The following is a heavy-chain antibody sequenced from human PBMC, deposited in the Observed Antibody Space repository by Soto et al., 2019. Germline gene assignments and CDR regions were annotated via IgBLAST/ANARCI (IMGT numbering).Heavy chain of an antibody. J-gene: IGHJ5*02. CDR2: IKQDGSEK. CDR1: GFTFSSYW. D-gene: IGHD3-3*01. V-gene: IGHV3-7*01. CDR3: SRGRSPYYGYFDP. Sequence: GGSLRLSCAASGFTFSSYWMSWVRQAPGKGLEWVANIKQDGSEKYYVDSVKGRFTISRDNAKNSLYLQMNSLRADDTAVYYCSRGRSPYYGYFDPWGPGTLVTVSS.